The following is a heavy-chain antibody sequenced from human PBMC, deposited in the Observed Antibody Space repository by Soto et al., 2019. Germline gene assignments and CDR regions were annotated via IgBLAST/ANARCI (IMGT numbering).Heavy chain of an antibody. J-gene: IGHJ3*02. Sequence: GGSLRLSCAASGFTFSSYAMSWVRQAPGKGLEWVSAISGSGGSTYYADSVKGRFTISRDNSKTTLYLQMNSLRAEDTAVYYCAKDGGAMGAFDIWGQGTMVTVSS. CDR2: ISGSGGST. CDR3: AKDGGAMGAFDI. CDR1: GFTFSSYA. V-gene: IGHV3-23*01. D-gene: IGHD1-26*01.